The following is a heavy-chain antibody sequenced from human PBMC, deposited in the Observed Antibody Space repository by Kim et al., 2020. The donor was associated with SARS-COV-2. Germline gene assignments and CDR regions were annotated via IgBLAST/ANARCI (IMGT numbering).Heavy chain of an antibody. Sequence: SETLSLTCTVSGGSISSSSYYWGWIRQPPGKGLEWIGSIYYSGSTYYNPSLKSRVTISVDTSKNQFSLKLSSVTAADTAVYYCARLDPIGLNDYWGQGTLVTVSS. CDR1: GGSISSSSYY. J-gene: IGHJ4*02. CDR2: IYYSGST. V-gene: IGHV4-39*01. CDR3: ARLDPIGLNDY. D-gene: IGHD3-10*01.